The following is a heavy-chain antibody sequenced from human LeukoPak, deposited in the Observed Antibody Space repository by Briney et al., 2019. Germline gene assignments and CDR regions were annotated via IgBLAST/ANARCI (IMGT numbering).Heavy chain of an antibody. D-gene: IGHD2-21*02. Sequence: SETLPLTCTVSGGSISSSSYYWGWIRQPPGKGLEWIGSIYYSGSTYYNPSLKSRVTISVDTSKNQFSLKLSSVTAADTAVYYCARAPHRPVVVTASGGWFDPWGQGTLVTVSS. CDR2: IYYSGST. CDR3: ARAPHRPVVVTASGGWFDP. CDR1: GGSISSSSYY. V-gene: IGHV4-39*01. J-gene: IGHJ5*02.